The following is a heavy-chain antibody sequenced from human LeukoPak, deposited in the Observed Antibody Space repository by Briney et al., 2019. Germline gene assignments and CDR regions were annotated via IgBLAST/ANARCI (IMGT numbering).Heavy chain of an antibody. CDR3: ARGGSYLSAFDI. CDR1: GFTFSSYA. J-gene: IGHJ3*02. D-gene: IGHD1-26*01. Sequence: GGSLRLSCAASGFTFSSYAMHWVRQAPGKGLEWVAFIQYDGSHTYHADSVKGRFTISRDNAKNSLCLQMNSLRAEDTAVYYCARGGSYLSAFDIWGQGTMVPVSS. V-gene: IGHV3-30*04. CDR2: IQYDGSHT.